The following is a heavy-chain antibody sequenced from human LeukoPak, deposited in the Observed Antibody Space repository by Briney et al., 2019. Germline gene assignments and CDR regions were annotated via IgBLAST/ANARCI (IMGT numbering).Heavy chain of an antibody. CDR3: ARVVVRGVIMPNDAFDI. J-gene: IGHJ3*02. CDR2: IYHSGST. V-gene: IGHV4-30-2*01. CDR1: GGSISSGGYS. D-gene: IGHD3-10*01. Sequence: PSETLSLTCAVSGGSISSGGYSWSWIRQPPGKGLEWIGYIYHSGSTYYNPSLKSRVTISVDTSKNQFSLKLSSVTAAGTAVYYCARVVVRGVIMPNDAFDIWGQGTMVTVSS.